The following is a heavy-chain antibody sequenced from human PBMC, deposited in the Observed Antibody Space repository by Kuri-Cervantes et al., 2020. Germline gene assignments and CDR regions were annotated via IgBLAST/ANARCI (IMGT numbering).Heavy chain of an antibody. Sequence: SETLSLTCSVSGGSINGFYWSWIRQPAGKGLEWIGRVYTTGTTNYNPSLKGRLTISIDKSKNQFSLNLRSVTAADTAVYYCARPIYYGSGSYAFWSQGTLVTVSS. CDR3: ARPIYYGSGSYAF. V-gene: IGHV4-4*07. J-gene: IGHJ4*02. CDR1: GGSINGFY. D-gene: IGHD3-10*01. CDR2: VYTTGTT.